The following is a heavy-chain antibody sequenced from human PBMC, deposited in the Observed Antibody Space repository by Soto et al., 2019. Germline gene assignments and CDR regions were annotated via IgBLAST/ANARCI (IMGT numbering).Heavy chain of an antibody. J-gene: IGHJ4*02. V-gene: IGHV3-48*02. CDR2: ITSDTKTI. CDR1: GFTFSVYS. D-gene: IGHD6-19*01. Sequence: EVQLVESGGDLVQREGSLRLSCVASGFTFSVYSMNWVRQAPGKGLEWFSYITSDTKTIKYADSVKGRFTISRDNAKNSVYLQMNSLRDEATAVYYCARSVEGHFDYWGQGTVVTVSS. CDR3: ARSVEGHFDY.